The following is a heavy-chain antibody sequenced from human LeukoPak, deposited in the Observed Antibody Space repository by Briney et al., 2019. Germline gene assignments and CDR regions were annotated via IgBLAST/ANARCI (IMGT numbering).Heavy chain of an antibody. D-gene: IGHD1-26*01. J-gene: IGHJ4*02. V-gene: IGHV3-64*01. Sequence: GGSLRLSCAASGFTFSSYAMHWVRQAPGKGLEYVSAISSNGGSSYYANSVKGRFTISRDNSKNTLYLQVGSLRAEDMAVYYCARFRSYSLDYWGQGTLVTVSS. CDR1: GFTFSSYA. CDR3: ARFRSYSLDY. CDR2: ISSNGGSS.